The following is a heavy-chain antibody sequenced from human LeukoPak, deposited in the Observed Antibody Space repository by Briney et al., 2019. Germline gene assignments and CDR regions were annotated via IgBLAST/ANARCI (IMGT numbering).Heavy chain of an antibody. CDR1: GFTFSSHG. CDR3: ASSPYCSSTSCYVSKWGYFDY. J-gene: IGHJ4*02. V-gene: IGHV3-33*01. CDR2: IWYDGSNK. D-gene: IGHD2-2*01. Sequence: GGALRLSRAASGFTFSSHGMHRVRQAPGKGLEVVAVIWYDGSNKYYADYVKGRFTISRDNSKNTLYLQMNSLRAEDTAVYYCASSPYCSSTSCYVSKWGYFDYWGQGTLVTVSS.